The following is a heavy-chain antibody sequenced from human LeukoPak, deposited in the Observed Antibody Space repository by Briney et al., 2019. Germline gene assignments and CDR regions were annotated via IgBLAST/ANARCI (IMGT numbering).Heavy chain of an antibody. Sequence: SCKASGGTFSSYAISWVRQAPGKGLEWVSAILGSGVTTYYADSVKGRFTVSRDNSKSTLYLQMNTLRAEDTALYYCAKWGDYDVLTGYYVPDYWAQGTLVTVSS. CDR2: ILGSGVTT. D-gene: IGHD3-9*01. CDR3: AKWGDYDVLTGYYVPDY. CDR1: GGTFSSYA. V-gene: IGHV3-23*01. J-gene: IGHJ4*02.